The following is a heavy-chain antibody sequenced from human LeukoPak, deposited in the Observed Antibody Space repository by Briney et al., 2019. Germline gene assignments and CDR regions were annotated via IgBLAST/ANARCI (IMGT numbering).Heavy chain of an antibody. D-gene: IGHD3-9*01. CDR1: GFTFSSYA. V-gene: IGHV3-30*04. CDR2: ISYDGSNK. Sequence: GGSLRLSCAASGFTFSSYAMHWLRQAPGKGLEWVAVISYDGSNKYYADSVKGRFTISRDNAKNSLYLQMNSLRAEDTAVYYCAREGLEVRYFDWLSPSSYYYYYMDVWGKGTTVTVSS. CDR3: AREGLEVRYFDWLSPSSYYYYYMDV. J-gene: IGHJ6*03.